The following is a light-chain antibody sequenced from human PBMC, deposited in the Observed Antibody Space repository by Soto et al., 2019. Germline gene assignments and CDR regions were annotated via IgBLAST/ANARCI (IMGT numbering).Light chain of an antibody. Sequence: QPVLTQSPSASASLGASVKLTGTLSSGHSSYAIAWYLQQPETGTRHLMKLNNDVSHNKGDGIPDRFSGNSYGADRYLTIASLQSDDEADYCCQTGDTGFSVVFGGGTQLTVL. J-gene: IGLJ2*01. CDR1: SGHSSYA. V-gene: IGLV4-69*01. CDR3: QTGDTGFSVV. CDR2: LNNDVSH.